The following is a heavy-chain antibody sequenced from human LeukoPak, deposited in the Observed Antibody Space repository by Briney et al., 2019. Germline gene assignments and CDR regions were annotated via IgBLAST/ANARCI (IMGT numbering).Heavy chain of an antibody. Sequence: PSETLSLTCTVSGGSISSYYWSWIRQPPGKGLEWIGYIYYSGSTNYNPSLKSRVTISVDTSKNQFSLKLSSVTAADTAVYYCAREEVAYSSSYNWFDPWGQGTLVTVSS. D-gene: IGHD6-6*01. CDR2: IYYSGST. CDR1: GGSISSYY. V-gene: IGHV4-59*01. CDR3: AREEVAYSSSYNWFDP. J-gene: IGHJ5*02.